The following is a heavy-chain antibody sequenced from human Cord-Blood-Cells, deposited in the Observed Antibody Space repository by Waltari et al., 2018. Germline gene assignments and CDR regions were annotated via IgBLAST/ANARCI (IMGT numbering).Heavy chain of an antibody. V-gene: IGHV3-33*01. J-gene: IGHJ4*02. CDR1: GFTFSSYG. D-gene: IGHD3-9*01. CDR2: IWYDGSNK. CDR3: ARGPLYDILTGYFDY. Sequence: VQPGRSLRLSYAASGFTFSSYGMHWVRQAPGKGLEWVAVIWYDGSNKYYADSVKGRFTISRDNSKNTLYLQMNSLRAEDTAVYYCARGPLYDILTGYFDYWGQGTLVTVSS.